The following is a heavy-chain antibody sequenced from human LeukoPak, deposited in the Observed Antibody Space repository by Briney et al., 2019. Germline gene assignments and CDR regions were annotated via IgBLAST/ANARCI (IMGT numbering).Heavy chain of an antibody. Sequence: ASVKVSCKASGYTFTSYAMHWVRQAPGQRLEWMGWINAGNGNTKYSQKFQGRVTMTRDTSTSTVYMELSSLRSEDTAVYYCARGKDGDGYFDYWGQGTLVTVSS. CDR2: INAGNGNT. V-gene: IGHV1-3*01. CDR3: ARGKDGDGYFDY. CDR1: GYTFTSYA. D-gene: IGHD4-17*01. J-gene: IGHJ4*02.